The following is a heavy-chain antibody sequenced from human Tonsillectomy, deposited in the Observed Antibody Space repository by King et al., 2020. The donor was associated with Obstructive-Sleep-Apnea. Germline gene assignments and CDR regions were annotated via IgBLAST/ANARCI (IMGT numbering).Heavy chain of an antibody. CDR3: ARHPSAPYYYGSGVLKAQDY. D-gene: IGHD3-10*01. Sequence: VQLQQWGAGLLKPSETLSLTCAVYGGSFSGYYWSWIRQPPGKGLEWIGEINHSGSTNYNPSLKSRVTISVDTSKNQFSLKLSSVTAADTAVYYCARHPSAPYYYGSGVLKAQDYWGQGTLVTVSS. V-gene: IGHV4-34*01. CDR2: INHSGST. CDR1: GGSFSGYY. J-gene: IGHJ4*02.